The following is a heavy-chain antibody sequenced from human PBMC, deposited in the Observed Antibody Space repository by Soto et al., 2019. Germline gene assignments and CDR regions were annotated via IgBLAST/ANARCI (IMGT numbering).Heavy chain of an antibody. CDR1: GYTFTSYD. Sequence: ASVKVSCKASGYTFTSYDINWVRQATGQGLEWMGWMNPNSGNTGYAQKFQGRVTMTRNTSISTAYMELSSLRSEDTAVYYCARVYCSSTSCYLGYWGQGTLVTVSS. D-gene: IGHD2-2*01. V-gene: IGHV1-8*01. CDR3: ARVYCSSTSCYLGY. CDR2: MNPNSGNT. J-gene: IGHJ4*02.